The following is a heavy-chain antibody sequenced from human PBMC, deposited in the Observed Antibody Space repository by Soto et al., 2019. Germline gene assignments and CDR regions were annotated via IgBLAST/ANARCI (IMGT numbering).Heavy chain of an antibody. J-gene: IGHJ4*02. D-gene: IGHD3-3*01. CDR2: ISGSGGST. CDR1: GFTFSSYA. Sequence: EVQLLESGGGLVQPGGSLRLSCAASGFTFSSYAMSWVRQAPGKGLEWVSAISGSGGSTYYADSVKGRFTISRENSKNTLYLQMNSLRAEDTAVYYCAKGAFNDFWSGYYLEPYFDYWGQGTLVTVSS. CDR3: AKGAFNDFWSGYYLEPYFDY. V-gene: IGHV3-23*01.